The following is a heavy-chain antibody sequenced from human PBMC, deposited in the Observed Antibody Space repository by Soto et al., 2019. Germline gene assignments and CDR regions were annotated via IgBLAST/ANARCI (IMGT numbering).Heavy chain of an antibody. D-gene: IGHD3-16*01. CDR2: IIPMFRSG. V-gene: IGHV1-69*01. J-gene: IGHJ3*01. CDR1: GSSFSTSP. CDR3: AREMTPTPRGIPITGSGGAYDY. Sequence: QVQLVQSGAEVKKPGSSVKVSCEVSGSSFSTSPIGWVRQAPGQGLQWMGWIIPMFRSGNTAQNFQGRVTVSADESTSTVYLELTSLKYEDTALYFCAREMTPTPRGIPITGSGGAYDYWGQGTMVIVSS.